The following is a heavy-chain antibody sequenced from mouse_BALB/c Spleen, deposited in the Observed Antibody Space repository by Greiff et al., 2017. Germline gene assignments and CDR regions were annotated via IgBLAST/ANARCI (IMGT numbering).Heavy chain of an antibody. D-gene: IGHD2-3*01. J-gene: IGHJ2*01. V-gene: IGHV1-31*01. Sequence: EVQLQQSGPELVKPGASVKISCKASGYSFTGYYMHWVKQSHVKSLEWIGRINPYNGATSYNQNFKDKASLTVDKSSSTAYMELHSLTSEDSAVYYCASPLGDGFDYWGQGTTLTVSS. CDR1: GYSFTGYY. CDR3: ASPLGDGFDY. CDR2: INPYNGAT.